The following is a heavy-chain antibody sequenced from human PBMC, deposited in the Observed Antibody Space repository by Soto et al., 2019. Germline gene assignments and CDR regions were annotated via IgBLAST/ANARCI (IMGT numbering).Heavy chain of an antibody. D-gene: IGHD3-3*01. CDR1: GFTFSSYA. V-gene: IGHV3-30-3*01. J-gene: IGHJ6*02. CDR2: ISYDGSNK. Sequence: QVQLVESGGGVVQPGRSLRLSCAASGFTFSSYAMHWVRQAPGKGLEWVAVISYDGSNKYYADSVKGRFTISRDNSKNTLYLQMNSLRAEDTAVYYCARVLWMEWHNDWGYYYYGMDVWGQGTTVTVSS. CDR3: ARVLWMEWHNDWGYYYYGMDV.